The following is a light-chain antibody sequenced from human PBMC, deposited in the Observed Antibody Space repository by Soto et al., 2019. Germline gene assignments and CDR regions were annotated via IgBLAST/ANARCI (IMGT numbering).Light chain of an antibody. Sequence: QSVLTQPPSVSGAPGQRVTISCTGSSSNIGAGYDVHWYRQLPGTAPKLLIYGNINRPSGAPDRFSGSKSGTSASLAITGLQAEDEADYYCQSYDSSLSGSWVFGGGTKLTVL. CDR2: GNI. V-gene: IGLV1-40*01. CDR1: SSNIGAGYD. J-gene: IGLJ3*02. CDR3: QSYDSSLSGSWV.